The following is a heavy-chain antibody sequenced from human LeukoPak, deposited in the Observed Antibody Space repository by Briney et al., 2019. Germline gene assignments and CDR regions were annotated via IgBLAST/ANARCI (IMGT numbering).Heavy chain of an antibody. V-gene: IGHV4-59*01. CDR1: GGSISSYY. D-gene: IGHD3-3*01. CDR2: IYYSGST. CDR3: ARDPSFWSGYYRAFGYYYYYMDV. Sequence: SETLSLTCTVSGGSISSYYWSWIRQPPGKGLEWIGYIYYSGSTNYNPSLKSRVTISVDTSKNQFSLKLSSVTAADTAVYYCARDPSFWSGYYRAFGYYYYYMDVWGKGTTVTVSS. J-gene: IGHJ6*03.